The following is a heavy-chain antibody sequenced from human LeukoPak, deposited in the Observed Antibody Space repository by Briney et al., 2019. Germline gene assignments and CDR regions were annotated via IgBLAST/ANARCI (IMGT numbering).Heavy chain of an antibody. CDR2: IYYSGST. J-gene: IGHJ5*02. Sequence: SETLSLTCTVSGGSISSYYWSWMRQPPGKGLEGIGYIYYSGSTNYNPSLKSRVTISVDTSKTQFSLKLSSVTAADTAVYYCARHSNWNGGVDWFDPWGQGTQVTVSS. D-gene: IGHD1-20*01. CDR1: GGSISSYY. CDR3: ARHSNWNGGVDWFDP. V-gene: IGHV4-59*08.